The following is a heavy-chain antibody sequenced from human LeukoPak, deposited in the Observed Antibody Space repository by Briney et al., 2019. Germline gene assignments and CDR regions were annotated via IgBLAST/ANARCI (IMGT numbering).Heavy chain of an antibody. J-gene: IGHJ6*03. D-gene: IGHD6-13*01. CDR1: GGSFSGYY. CDR2: INHSGST. CDR3: ARDGIAASHGWYYYYYMDV. V-gene: IGHV4-34*01. Sequence: PSETLSLTCAVYGGSFSGYYWSWIRQPPGKGLEWIGEINHSGSTNYNPSLKSRVTISVDTSKNQFSLKLSSVTAADTAVYYCARDGIAASHGWYYYYYMDVWGKGTTVTVSS.